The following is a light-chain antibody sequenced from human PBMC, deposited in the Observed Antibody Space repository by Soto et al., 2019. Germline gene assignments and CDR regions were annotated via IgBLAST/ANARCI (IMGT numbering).Light chain of an antibody. CDR2: DAS. J-gene: IGKJ1*01. V-gene: IGKV3-20*01. CDR3: QQYGSIPWT. Sequence: EIVLMQSPGTLSLSPGERATLSCRATESVVSNYLAWYQLKPGQAPRLLIYDASSRATGSPDRFSGSGSGTDFTLTISRLEPEDFAVYYCQQYGSIPWTFGQGTKVDIK. CDR1: ESVVSNY.